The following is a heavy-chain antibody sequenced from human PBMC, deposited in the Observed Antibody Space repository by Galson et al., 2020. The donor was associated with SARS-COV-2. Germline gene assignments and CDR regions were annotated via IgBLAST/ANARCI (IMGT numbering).Heavy chain of an antibody. CDR1: GFTFSSHG. Sequence: GESLKISCAASGFTFSSHGMHWVRQAPGKGLEWVAVIWYDGGNKYYADSVKGRFTISRDNSKNTLYLQMNSLRAEDTAVYYCARDFLPFGHAPAFDIWGQGTMVTVSS. CDR3: ARDFLPFGHAPAFDI. V-gene: IGHV3-33*01. J-gene: IGHJ3*02. CDR2: IWYDGGNK. D-gene: IGHD3-16*01.